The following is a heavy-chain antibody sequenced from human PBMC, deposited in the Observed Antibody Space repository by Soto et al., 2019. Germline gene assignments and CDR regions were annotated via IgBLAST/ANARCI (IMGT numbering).Heavy chain of an antibody. CDR1: GDSVSRNNVA. J-gene: IGHJ3*02. CDR2: TYYRSKWYN. Sequence: PSQTLSLTCAISGDSVSRNNVAWNWIRQSPSRGLEWLGRTYYRSKWYNDYAASVESRITINPDTSENQFSLQLKSMTPEDTAVYYCTRGGLWARRGFDIWGQGTMVTVSS. CDR3: TRGGLWARRGFDI. D-gene: IGHD3-10*01. V-gene: IGHV6-1*01.